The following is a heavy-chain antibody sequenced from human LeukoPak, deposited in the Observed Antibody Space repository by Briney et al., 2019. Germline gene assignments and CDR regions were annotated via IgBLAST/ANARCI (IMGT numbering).Heavy chain of an antibody. CDR3: AKDLGVVVPAAVQGWFDP. CDR1: GFTFSSYA. J-gene: IGHJ5*02. CDR2: ISGSGGNT. D-gene: IGHD2-2*01. Sequence: GGSLRLSCAASGFTFSSYAMSWVRQAPGKGLEWVSGISGSGGNTYYADSVKGRFTISRDTSKYTLYLQMNSLRAEDTAVYYCAKDLGVVVPAAVQGWFDPWGQGTLVTASS. V-gene: IGHV3-23*01.